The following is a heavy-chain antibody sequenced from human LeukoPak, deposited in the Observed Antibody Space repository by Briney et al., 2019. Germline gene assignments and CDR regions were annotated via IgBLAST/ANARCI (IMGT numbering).Heavy chain of an antibody. CDR1: GFTFSSNG. D-gene: IGHD6-19*01. CDR2: ISATGGTI. CDR3: ARGPLGSSGWTNY. Sequence: GGSLRLSCAASGFTFSSNGMNWVRQAPGKGLEWVSYISATGGTIYYADSVKGRFTISRDNAKNSLYLQMNSLRAEDTAMYYCARGPLGSSGWTNYWGQGTLVTVSS. J-gene: IGHJ4*02. V-gene: IGHV3-48*04.